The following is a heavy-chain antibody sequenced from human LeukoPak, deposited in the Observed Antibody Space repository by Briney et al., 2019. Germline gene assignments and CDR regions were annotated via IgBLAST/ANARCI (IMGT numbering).Heavy chain of an antibody. CDR2: IKQDGSHK. D-gene: IGHD3-22*01. Sequence: QSGGSLRLSCAASGFSLSTYWMSWVRQAPGKGLEWVANIKQDGSHKNYVDSVKGRFTISRDNAKNSLYLQMNSLRAEDTAMYYCASSSSDYFPQFFDSWGQGTLVTVSS. CDR1: GFSLSTYW. CDR3: ASSSSDYFPQFFDS. V-gene: IGHV3-7*01. J-gene: IGHJ4*02.